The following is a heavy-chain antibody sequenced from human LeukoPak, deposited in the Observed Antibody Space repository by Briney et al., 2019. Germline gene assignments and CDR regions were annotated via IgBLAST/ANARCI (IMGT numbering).Heavy chain of an antibody. J-gene: IGHJ4*02. CDR2: IYYSGST. V-gene: IGHV4-39*07. CDR3: ASSGNDGDSGY. Sequence: SETLSLTCTVSGGSISSSSYYWGWIRQPPGKGLEWIGSIYYSGSTYYNPSLKSRVTISVDTSKNQFSLKLSSVTAADTAVYYCASSGNDGDSGYWGQGTLVTVSS. D-gene: IGHD3-10*01. CDR1: GGSISSSSYY.